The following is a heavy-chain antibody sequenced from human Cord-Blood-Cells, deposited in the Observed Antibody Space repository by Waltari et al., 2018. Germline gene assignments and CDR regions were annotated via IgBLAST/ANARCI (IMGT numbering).Heavy chain of an antibody. Sequence: QVQLVQSGAEVKKPGASVKVSCKASGYTFTSYAMHWVRQAPGQRLDWMGWINAGNGNTKYSQKFQGRVTITRDTSASTAYMELSSLRSEDTAVYYCARARPSSSCYYGGVDYWGQGTLVTVSS. V-gene: IGHV1-3*01. J-gene: IGHJ4*02. CDR3: ARARPSSSCYYGGVDY. D-gene: IGHD6-13*01. CDR1: GYTFTSYA. CDR2: INAGNGNT.